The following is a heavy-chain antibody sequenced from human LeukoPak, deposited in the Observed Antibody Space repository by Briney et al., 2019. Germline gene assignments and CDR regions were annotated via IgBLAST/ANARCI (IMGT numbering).Heavy chain of an antibody. CDR1: GYSFTSYW. V-gene: IGHV5-51*01. Sequence: GESLKISCKGSGYSFTSYWIGWVRQMPGKGLEWMGIIYPGDSDTRYSPSFQGQVTISADKSISTAYLQWSSLKASDTAMYYRARPIYYGSGSYYPGFDYWGQGTLVTVSS. D-gene: IGHD3-10*01. CDR3: ARPIYYGSGSYYPGFDY. J-gene: IGHJ4*02. CDR2: IYPGDSDT.